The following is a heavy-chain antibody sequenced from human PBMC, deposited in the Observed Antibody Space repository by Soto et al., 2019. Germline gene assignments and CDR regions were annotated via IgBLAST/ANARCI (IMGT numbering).Heavy chain of an antibody. CDR2: INGTGTTI. D-gene: IGHD1-7*01. V-gene: IGHV3-48*03. CDR3: ATTVYGTTCFGY. CDR1: GLTFSNYE. Sequence: EVLLVESGGGLVQPGGSLRLSCAGTGLTFSNYEMNWVRQAPGKGLEWVSYINGTGTTIYYAASVKGRFTISRDNAKNSLYLQMSSLRAEDTAFYYCATTVYGTTCFGYWGQGALVTVSS. J-gene: IGHJ4*02.